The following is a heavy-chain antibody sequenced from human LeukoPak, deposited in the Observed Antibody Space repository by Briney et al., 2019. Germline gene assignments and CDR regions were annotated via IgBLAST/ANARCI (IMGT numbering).Heavy chain of an antibody. CDR2: IYPGDSDT. Sequence: GESLKISCKGSGYSFTSYWIGWVRQMPGKGLEWMGIIYPGDSDTRYSPSFQGQVTISADKSISTAYLKWSSLKASDTAMYYCARTIRYSGYDFRGYGYYGMDVWGQGTTVTVSS. CDR3: ARTIRYSGYDFRGYGYYGMDV. J-gene: IGHJ6*02. D-gene: IGHD5-12*01. CDR1: GYSFTSYW. V-gene: IGHV5-51*01.